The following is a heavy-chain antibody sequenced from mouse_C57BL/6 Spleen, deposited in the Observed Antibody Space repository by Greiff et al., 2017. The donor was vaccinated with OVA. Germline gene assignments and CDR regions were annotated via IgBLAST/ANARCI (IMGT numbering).Heavy chain of an antibody. D-gene: IGHD2-4*01. Sequence: VQLQQSGAELVRPGASVKLSCTASGFNITDDYMHWVKQRPEQGLEWIGWIDPENGDTEYASKFQGKATITADTSSNTAYLQLSSLTSEDTAVYYCTTGDYGPGFAYWGQGTLVTVSA. J-gene: IGHJ3*01. CDR1: GFNITDDY. CDR3: TTGDYGPGFAY. CDR2: IDPENGDT. V-gene: IGHV14-4*01.